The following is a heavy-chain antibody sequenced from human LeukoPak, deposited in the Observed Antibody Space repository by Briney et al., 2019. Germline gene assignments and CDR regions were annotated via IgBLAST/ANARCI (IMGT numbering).Heavy chain of an antibody. CDR1: GYSFTSYW. CDR2: IDPSDSYT. Sequence: GESLRISCKGSGYSFTSYWISWVRQMPGKGLEWMGRIDPSDSYTNYSPSFQGHVTISADKSISTAYLQWSSLKASDIAMYYCASMVRGVIEDDYWGQGTLVTVSS. CDR3: ASMVRGVIEDDY. J-gene: IGHJ4*02. V-gene: IGHV5-10-1*01. D-gene: IGHD3-10*01.